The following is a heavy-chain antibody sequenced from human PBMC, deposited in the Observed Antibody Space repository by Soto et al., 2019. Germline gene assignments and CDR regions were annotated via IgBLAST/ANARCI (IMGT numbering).Heavy chain of an antibody. CDR3: ARGPVLRYFAWLHNNYFYY. D-gene: IGHD3-9*01. Sequence: GGSLRLSCAASGFTFSSYGMHWVRQAPGKGLEWVAVIWYDGSNKYYADSVKGRFTISRDNSKNTLYLQMNSLRAEDTAVYYGARGPVLRYFAWLHNNYFYYWGQGALVTVSS. J-gene: IGHJ4*02. V-gene: IGHV3-33*01. CDR2: IWYDGSNK. CDR1: GFTFSSYG.